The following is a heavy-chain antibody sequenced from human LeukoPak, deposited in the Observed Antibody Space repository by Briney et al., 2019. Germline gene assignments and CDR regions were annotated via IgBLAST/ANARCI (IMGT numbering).Heavy chain of an antibody. J-gene: IGHJ4*02. D-gene: IGHD5-12*01. CDR1: GFTFSSYW. Sequence: PGGSLRLSCAASGFTFSSYWMSWVRQAPGKGPEWVANIKQDGSEKNYVDSVKGRFTISRDNAKSSLELQMNNLRDEDTAVYYCARAGGYASSWAYWGQGTLVTVSS. CDR2: IKQDGSEK. CDR3: ARAGGYASSWAY. V-gene: IGHV3-7*01.